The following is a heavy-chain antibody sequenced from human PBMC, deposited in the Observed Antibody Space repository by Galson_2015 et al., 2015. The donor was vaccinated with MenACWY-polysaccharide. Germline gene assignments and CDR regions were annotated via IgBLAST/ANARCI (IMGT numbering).Heavy chain of an antibody. CDR1: TVTFRGSG. D-gene: IGHD2-2*01. J-gene: IGHJ3*02. CDR2: IQYDGSNK. CDR3: AREGSRIVFHAFDI. V-gene: IGHV3-33*01. Sequence: SLRLSCAASTVTFRGSGMHWVRQAPGKGLEWVAVIQYDGSNKVYADSVKGRFTTSRDNSKNTVFLEMNTLGVEDTAVYYCAREGSRIVFHAFDIWGQGTMVTVSS.